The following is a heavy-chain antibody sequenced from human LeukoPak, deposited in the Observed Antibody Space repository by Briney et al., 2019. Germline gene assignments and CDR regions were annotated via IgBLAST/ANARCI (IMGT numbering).Heavy chain of an antibody. D-gene: IGHD6-19*01. CDR3: ARECGSGCLDY. Sequence: GGSLRLSCAASGFTFSSYKMHWVRQAPGKGLEWVSYISDSGGSIYYADSVEGRFTISRDNAKNSLYLQMNSLRADDTAVYYCARECGSGCLDYWGQGILVTVSS. J-gene: IGHJ4*02. V-gene: IGHV3-48*03. CDR1: GFTFSSYK. CDR2: ISDSGGSI.